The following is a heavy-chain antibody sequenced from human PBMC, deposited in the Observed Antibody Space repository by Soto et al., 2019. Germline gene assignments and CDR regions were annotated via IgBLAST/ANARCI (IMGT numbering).Heavy chain of an antibody. J-gene: IGHJ6*02. D-gene: IGHD3-3*01. CDR1: GFNFRSYW. V-gene: IGHV3-74*01. Sequence: GGSLRLSCEASGFNFRSYWMHWVRQGPGKGLVWVSGIYSDGSSPNYADSVKGRFTISRDNAKNTLYLQMNSLRGEDTAVYYCARSPCLEWLHFYNYGMDVWGQGTTVTVSS. CDR3: ARSPCLEWLHFYNYGMDV. CDR2: IYSDGSSP.